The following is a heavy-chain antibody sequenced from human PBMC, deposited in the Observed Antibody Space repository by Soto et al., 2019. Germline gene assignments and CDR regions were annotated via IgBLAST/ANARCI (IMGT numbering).Heavy chain of an antibody. CDR1: GYTFTSYG. CDR2: ISAYNGNT. D-gene: IGHD6-13*01. Sequence: ASVKVSCKASGYTFTSYGISWVRQAPGQGLEWMGWISAYNGNTNYAQKLQGRVTMTTDTSTSTAYMELRSLRSDDTAVYYCARGRRDSSSLYWFDPWGLGTLVTVSS. V-gene: IGHV1-18*01. CDR3: ARGRRDSSSLYWFDP. J-gene: IGHJ5*02.